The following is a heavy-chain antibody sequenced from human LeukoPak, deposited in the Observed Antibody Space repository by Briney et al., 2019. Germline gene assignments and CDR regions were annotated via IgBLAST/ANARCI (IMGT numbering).Heavy chain of an antibody. CDR1: GFTFSSYG. Sequence: GRSLRLSCAASGFTFSSYGMHWVRQAPGKGLEWVAVISYDGSNKYYADSVKGRFTISRDNSKNTLYLQMNSLRAEDTAVYYCASQYCGRSSCLEPLWGQGTLVTVSS. J-gene: IGHJ4*02. CDR2: ISYDGSNK. CDR3: ASQYCGRSSCLEPL. V-gene: IGHV3-30*03. D-gene: IGHD2-21*01.